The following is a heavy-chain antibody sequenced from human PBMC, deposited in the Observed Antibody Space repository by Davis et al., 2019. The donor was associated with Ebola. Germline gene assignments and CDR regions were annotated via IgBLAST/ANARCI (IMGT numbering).Heavy chain of an antibody. D-gene: IGHD2/OR15-2a*01. V-gene: IGHV4-59*01. CDR3: ARYPSEYPYYYYGMDV. Sequence: MPSETLSPTGTVLGASIRSYYSSWIRQRPGKGREWIGSIHYSGSTNYNPSLKSRVTISLDTSKNQFSLKLSSVTAADTAVYYCARYPSEYPYYYYGMDVWGKGTTVTVSS. J-gene: IGHJ6*04. CDR1: GASIRSYY. CDR2: IHYSGST.